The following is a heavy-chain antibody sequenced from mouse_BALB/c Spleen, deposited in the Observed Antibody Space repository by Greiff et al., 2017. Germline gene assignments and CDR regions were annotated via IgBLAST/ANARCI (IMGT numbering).Heavy chain of an antibody. CDR2: IYPGSGNT. CDR1: GYAFTNYW. D-gene: IGHD1-1*01. J-gene: IGHJ1*01. Sequence: QVQLQQSGAELVRPGTSVKISCKASGYAFTNYWLGWVKQRPGHGLEWIGDIYPGSGNTYYNEKFKGKATLTADKSSSTAYMQLSSLTSEDSAVYFCARRGGSSSWYFDVWGAGTTVTVSS. CDR3: ARRGGSSSWYFDV. V-gene: IGHV1-63*01.